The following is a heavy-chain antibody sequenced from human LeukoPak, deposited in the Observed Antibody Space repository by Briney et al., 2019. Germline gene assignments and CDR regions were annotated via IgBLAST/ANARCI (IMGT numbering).Heavy chain of an antibody. D-gene: IGHD2-2*01. CDR1: GFTFSSYG. J-gene: IGHJ4*02. CDR2: IRYDGSNK. V-gene: IGHV3-30*02. Sequence: SGGSLRLSCAASGFTFSSYGMHWVRQAPGKGLEWVAFIRYDGSNKYYADSVKGRFTISRDNSKNTLYLQMNSLRAEDTAVYYCAKDPLVTPDILVVPAASGFDYWGQGTLVTVSS. CDR3: AKDPLVTPDILVVPAASGFDY.